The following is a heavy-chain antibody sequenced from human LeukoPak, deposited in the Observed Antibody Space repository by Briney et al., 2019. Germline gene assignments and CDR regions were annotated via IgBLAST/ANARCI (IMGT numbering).Heavy chain of an antibody. V-gene: IGHV3-30-3*01. CDR2: ISNDGSNK. D-gene: IGHD3-3*01. CDR3: ARDNLEWLLYVDY. CDR1: GFTFRSFA. Sequence: GRSLRLSCVASGFTFRSFAMHWVRQAPGKGLEWVAVISNDGSNKYYADSVKGRVTISRDNSKNTLYLQMNSLRAEDTAVYYCARDNLEWLLYVDYWGRGTLVTVSS. J-gene: IGHJ4*02.